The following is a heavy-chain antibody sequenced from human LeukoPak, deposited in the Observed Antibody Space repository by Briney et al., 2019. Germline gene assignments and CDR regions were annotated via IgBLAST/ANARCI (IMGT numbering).Heavy chain of an antibody. CDR2: ISSSSSYI. Sequence: GGSLRLSCAASGFTFSSYSMNWVRQAPGKGLEWVSSISSSSSYIYYADSVKGRFTISRDNAKNSLYLQMNSLRAEDTAVYYCAKNILRWSNYFDSWGQGTLVTVSS. D-gene: IGHD4-23*01. CDR3: AKNILRWSNYFDS. CDR1: GFTFSSYS. J-gene: IGHJ4*02. V-gene: IGHV3-21*01.